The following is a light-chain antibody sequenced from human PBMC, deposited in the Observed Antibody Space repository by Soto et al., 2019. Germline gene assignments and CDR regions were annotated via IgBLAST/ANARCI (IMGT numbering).Light chain of an antibody. Sequence: EVLLTQSPGPLSLSPGEGATLSCRASQSVSSRYFTWYQQKPGQAPRLFIYGAFTRATGIPARISGSGSGTEFTLTISSLQAEDVAVYYCQQYNNWPWTFGQGTKGDIK. CDR2: GAF. CDR3: QQYNNWPWT. J-gene: IGKJ1*01. V-gene: IGKV3-15*01. CDR1: QSVSSRY.